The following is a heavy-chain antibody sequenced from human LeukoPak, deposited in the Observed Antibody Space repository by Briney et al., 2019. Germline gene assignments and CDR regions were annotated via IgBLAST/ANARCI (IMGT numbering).Heavy chain of an antibody. V-gene: IGHV3-21*01. J-gene: IGHJ4*02. CDR2: ISSSSSYI. Sequence: XSSYSMXXVRQAPGEGLXXASSISSSSSYIYYADSVKGRFTISRDKDKNSLNMQMNRLRAEDTAVYYCARDTGSSSWYYWGQGTLVTVSS. CDR3: ARDTGSSSWYY. D-gene: IGHD6-13*01. CDR1: XSSYS.